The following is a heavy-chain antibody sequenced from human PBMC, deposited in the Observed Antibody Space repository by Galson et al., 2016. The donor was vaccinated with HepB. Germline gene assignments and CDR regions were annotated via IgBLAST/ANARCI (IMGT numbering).Heavy chain of an antibody. D-gene: IGHD5-24*01. CDR2: INPIGGST. CDR3: VRGAGWLHDLYC. Sequence: SVKVSCKASGYTFMYYSMVWLRQAPGEGLEWMGRINPIGGSTTYARKFQDRVTMTSDSSTSTFYMELSSLTSEDTGVYYCVRGAGWLHDLYCWGQGTLVTVSS. V-gene: IGHV1-46*01. J-gene: IGHJ4*02. CDR1: GYTFMYYS.